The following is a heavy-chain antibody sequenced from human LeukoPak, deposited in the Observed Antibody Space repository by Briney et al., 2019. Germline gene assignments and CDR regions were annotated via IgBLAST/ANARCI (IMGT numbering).Heavy chain of an antibody. CDR1: GYTCTSYG. Sequence: GASVKGSCKASGYTCTSYGISWVRQAPGEGLEGMGWISAYNGNTNYAQTLQGRVPMTTDTSTSTAYMELGSLRPDDTAVYYRARDPYGDYGVPWYFDLWGRGTLVTVSS. V-gene: IGHV1-18*04. CDR3: ARDPYGDYGVPWYFDL. D-gene: IGHD4-17*01. J-gene: IGHJ2*01. CDR2: ISAYNGNT.